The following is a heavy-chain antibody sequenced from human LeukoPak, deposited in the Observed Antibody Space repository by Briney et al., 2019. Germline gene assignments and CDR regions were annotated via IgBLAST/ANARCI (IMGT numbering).Heavy chain of an antibody. CDR3: ARGATSFDY. CDR1: GFTFSSYS. V-gene: IGHV3-21*01. CDR2: ISSSSSYI. J-gene: IGHJ4*02. Sequence: GGSLRLSCAASGFTFSSYSMNWVRQSPGKGLEGVSSISSSSSYIYYADSVKGRFTISRDNAKNSLYLQMNSLGAEDTAVYYCARGATSFDYWGQGTLVTVSS.